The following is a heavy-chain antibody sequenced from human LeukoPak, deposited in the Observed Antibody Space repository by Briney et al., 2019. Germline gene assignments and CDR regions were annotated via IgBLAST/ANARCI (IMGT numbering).Heavy chain of an antibody. CDR2: ISNSGGST. V-gene: IGHV3-23*01. D-gene: IGHD3-10*01. J-gene: IGHJ4*02. Sequence: GGSLRLSCAASGFTFSNFGMSWVRQAPGKGLEWVSTISNSGGSTYYADSVKGRFTISRDNSKNTLDPQMSSLRVEDTAVYYCAKAYFSMGGHFDYWGRGTLVTVSS. CDR1: GFTFSNFG. CDR3: AKAYFSMGGHFDY.